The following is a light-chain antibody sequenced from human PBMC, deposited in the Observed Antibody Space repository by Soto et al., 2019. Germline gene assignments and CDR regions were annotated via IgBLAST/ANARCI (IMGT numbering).Light chain of an antibody. Sequence: QSVLTQPAFVSGSPGQSITISCTGTSSDIGGYNFVSWYQHHPGKAPKLLIHDVSNRPSGVSSRFSGSKSGNTASLTISGLQAEDEADYYCNSYRTVSTYVFGTGTKLTVL. CDR2: DVS. CDR3: NSYRTVSTYV. CDR1: SSDIGGYNF. V-gene: IGLV2-14*03. J-gene: IGLJ1*01.